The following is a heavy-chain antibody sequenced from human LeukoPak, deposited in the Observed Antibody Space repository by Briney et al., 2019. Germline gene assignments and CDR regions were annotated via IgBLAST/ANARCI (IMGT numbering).Heavy chain of an antibody. CDR3: ARDQTGTSFDY. CDR1: VFTLSIYV. CDR2: IWYDGSNK. J-gene: IGHJ4*02. D-gene: IGHD1-1*01. Sequence: GGALRLSCAASVFTLSIYVMHWVRQAPGKGLEWVAVIWYDGSNKYSADSVKGRFTLSREKSKNTLYLQMNSLRAEDTGLYFSARDQTGTSFDYWGQGTLVTVSS. V-gene: IGHV3-33*01.